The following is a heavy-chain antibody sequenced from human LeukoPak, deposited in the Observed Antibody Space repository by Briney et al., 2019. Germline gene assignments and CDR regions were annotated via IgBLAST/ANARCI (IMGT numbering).Heavy chain of an antibody. V-gene: IGHV4-59*08. CDR1: GGSISSYY. J-gene: IGHJ5*02. D-gene: IGHD4-23*01. Sequence: SETLSLTCTVSGGSISSYYWSWIRQPPGKGLEWIGYIYYSGSTNYNPSLKSRVTISVDTSKNQFSLKLSSVTAADTAVYYCARLSLGDYGGSWFDPWGQGTLVTVSS. CDR2: IYYSGST. CDR3: ARLSLGDYGGSWFDP.